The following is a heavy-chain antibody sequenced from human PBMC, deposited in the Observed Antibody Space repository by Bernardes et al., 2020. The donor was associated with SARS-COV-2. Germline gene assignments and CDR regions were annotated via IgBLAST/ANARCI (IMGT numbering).Heavy chain of an antibody. V-gene: IGHV7-4-1*02. Sequence: ASVKVSCKASGYTFTSYAMNWVRQAPGQGLEWMGWINTNTGNPTYAQGFTGRFVFSLDTSVSTAYLQISSLKAEDTAVYYCARATYYYDSSGYYYMDYYGMDVWGQGTTVTVSS. J-gene: IGHJ6*02. CDR1: GYTFTSYA. CDR3: ARATYYYDSSGYYYMDYYGMDV. D-gene: IGHD3-22*01. CDR2: INTNTGNP.